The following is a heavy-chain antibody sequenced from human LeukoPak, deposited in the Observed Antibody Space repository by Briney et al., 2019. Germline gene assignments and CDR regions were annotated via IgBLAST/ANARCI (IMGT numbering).Heavy chain of an antibody. CDR1: GYTLTELS. CDR2: FDPEDGET. V-gene: IGHV1-24*01. D-gene: IGHD6-13*01. Sequence: ASVKVSCKVSGYTLTELSMHWVRQALGKGLEWMGGFDPEDGETIYAQKFQGRVTMTEDTSTDTAYMELSSLRSEDTAVYYCATVKYSSSWFHYWGQGTLVTVSS. CDR3: ATVKYSSSWFHY. J-gene: IGHJ4*02.